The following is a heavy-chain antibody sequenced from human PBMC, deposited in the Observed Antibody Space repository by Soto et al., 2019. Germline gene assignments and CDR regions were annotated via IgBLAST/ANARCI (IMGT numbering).Heavy chain of an antibody. D-gene: IGHD5-12*01. CDR2: IDPSDSYT. Sequence: WKGSWGRCTGYGGSWLRQMPGKGLEWMGRIDPSDSYTNYSPSFQGHVTISADKSISTAYLQWSSLKASFTAMYYGARVDRDAFDFWGQGTLVTVS. CDR3: ARVDRDAFDF. V-gene: IGHV5-10-1*01. CDR1: WGRCTGYG. J-gene: IGHJ3*01.